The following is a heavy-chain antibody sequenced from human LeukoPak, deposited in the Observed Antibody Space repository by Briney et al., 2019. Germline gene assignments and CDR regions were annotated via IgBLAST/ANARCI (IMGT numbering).Heavy chain of an antibody. D-gene: IGHD2-2*01. J-gene: IGHJ5*02. CDR2: ISANDGSA. Sequence: APVKVSCKASGYRFTSYGISWVRQAPGQGLEWMGWISANDGSANYTQKLQGRVTMTIDTSKSKDYMEIRDLRSDDTAVYYCARGVVVHYTWFDPWGQGTLVTVSS. CDR1: GYRFTSYG. V-gene: IGHV1-18*01. CDR3: ARGVVVHYTWFDP.